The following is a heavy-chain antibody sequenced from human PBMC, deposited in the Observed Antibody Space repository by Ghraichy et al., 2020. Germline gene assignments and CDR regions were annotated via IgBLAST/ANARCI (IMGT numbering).Heavy chain of an antibody. CDR2: ITSSSSYI. CDR1: GMSFNSYN. J-gene: IGHJ3*02. Sequence: GGSLRLSCVASGMSFNSYNMNWVRQAPGKGLEWVSTITSSSSYIYYRDSVKGRFTISRDNAQNSLYLQMNSLRVEDTAVYYCARVFGVDTAFDIWGQGTMVTVSS. CDR3: ARVFGVDTAFDI. D-gene: IGHD3-3*01. V-gene: IGHV3-21*06.